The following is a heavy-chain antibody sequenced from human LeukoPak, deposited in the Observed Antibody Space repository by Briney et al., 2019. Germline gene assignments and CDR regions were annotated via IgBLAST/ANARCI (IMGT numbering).Heavy chain of an antibody. CDR2: IYHSGST. D-gene: IGHD3-22*01. J-gene: IGHJ4*02. V-gene: IGHV4-59*01. Sequence: PSETLSLTCTVSGGSISNYYWSWIRQPPGKELEWIGHIYHSGSTNYNPSLKSRVTISVDTSKNQFSLKLSSVTAADTAVYYCARNADDSSSYPYFDYSGQGTLVTVSS. CDR1: GGSISNYY. CDR3: ARNADDSSSYPYFDY.